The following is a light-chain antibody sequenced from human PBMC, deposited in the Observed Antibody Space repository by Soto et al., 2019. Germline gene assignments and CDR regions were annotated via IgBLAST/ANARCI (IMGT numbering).Light chain of an antibody. CDR2: GAS. Sequence: EIVLTQSPGTLSSSPGERATLSCRTSQSVSNAYVTWYQQKRGQPPRLLIFGASNRATGIPDRFSGSGSGTDFTLTISRVEPEDFAVYYCQQYNRSPYTFGQGSKLE. J-gene: IGKJ2*01. CDR1: QSVSNAY. V-gene: IGKV3-20*01. CDR3: QQYNRSPYT.